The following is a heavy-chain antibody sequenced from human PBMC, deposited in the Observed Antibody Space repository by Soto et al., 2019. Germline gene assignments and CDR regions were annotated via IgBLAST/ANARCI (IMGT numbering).Heavy chain of an antibody. Sequence: ASVKVSCKASGYTFTSYAMHWVRQAPGQRLEWMGWINAGNGNTKYSQKFRGRVTITRDTSASTAYMELSSLRSEDTAVYYCARSIVVVTALDYWGQGTRVTVSS. CDR2: INAGNGNT. V-gene: IGHV1-3*01. D-gene: IGHD2-21*02. J-gene: IGHJ4*02. CDR3: ARSIVVVTALDY. CDR1: GYTFTSYA.